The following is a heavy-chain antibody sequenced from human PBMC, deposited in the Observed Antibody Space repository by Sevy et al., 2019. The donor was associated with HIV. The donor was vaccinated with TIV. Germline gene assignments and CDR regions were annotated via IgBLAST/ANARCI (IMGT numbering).Heavy chain of an antibody. CDR3: ASTLDDELRPTWSNWFDP. CDR2: ITHSGST. J-gene: IGHJ5*02. Sequence: SETLSLTCAVYGGSFSGYYWSWIRQPPGKGLEWIGEITHSGSTNYNPSLKSRVTISVDTSKNQFSLKLSSVPAADTAVYYCASTLDDELRPTWSNWFDPWGQGTLVTVSS. V-gene: IGHV4-34*01. CDR1: GGSFSGYY. D-gene: IGHD1-7*01.